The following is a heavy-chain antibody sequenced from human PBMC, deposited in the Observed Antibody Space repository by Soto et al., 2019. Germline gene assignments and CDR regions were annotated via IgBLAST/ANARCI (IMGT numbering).Heavy chain of an antibody. D-gene: IGHD3-16*01. CDR3: ASAWGPSYYYGMDV. Sequence: QVQLVQSGAEVKKPGSSVKVSCKASGGTFSSYAISWVRQAPGQVLEWMGGIIPIFGTADYAQKFQGRVAITADASTSTAYMELSSLRAEDTAVYYCASAWGPSYYYGMDVWGQGTTVTVSS. V-gene: IGHV1-69*12. CDR2: IIPIFGTA. J-gene: IGHJ6*02. CDR1: GGTFSSYA.